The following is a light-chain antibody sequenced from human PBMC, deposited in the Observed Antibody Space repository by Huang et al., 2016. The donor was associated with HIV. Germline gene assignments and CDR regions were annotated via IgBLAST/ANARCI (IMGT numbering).Light chain of an antibody. CDR3: MQALQTPRT. J-gene: IGKJ1*01. Sequence: DIVMTQSPLSLPVTPGEPASIACRSSQSLLHSNAYNYLDWYLQKPGQSPQLLIYLGSNRASGVPDRFSGSGSGTDFTLKISRVEAEDVGNYYCMQALQTPRTFGQGTRVEIK. V-gene: IGKV2-28*01. CDR1: QSLLHSNAYNY. CDR2: LGS.